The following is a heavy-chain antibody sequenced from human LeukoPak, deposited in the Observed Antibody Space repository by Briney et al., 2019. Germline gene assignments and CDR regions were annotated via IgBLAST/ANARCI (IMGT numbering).Heavy chain of an antibody. V-gene: IGHV4-39*07. D-gene: IGHD1-1*01. CDR3: ARSRYSWNDLFDY. CDR2: IYYSGTT. J-gene: IGHJ4*02. Sequence: SETLSLSCTVSGDSISTSSYFWGWVRQPPGKGLEWIGNIYYSGTTYYNPSLKSRVTVSVDTSKNQFSLKLSSVTAADTAVYYCARSRYSWNDLFDYWGQGTLVTVSS. CDR1: GDSISTSSYF.